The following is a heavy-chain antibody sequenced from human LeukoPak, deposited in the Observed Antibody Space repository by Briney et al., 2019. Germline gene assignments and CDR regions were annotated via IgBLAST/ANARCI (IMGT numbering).Heavy chain of an antibody. CDR3: VLVVVPAAIWHFDL. CDR1: GFIFTHYG. D-gene: IGHD2-2*01. V-gene: IGHV3-33*01. Sequence: QPGGSLRLSCAASGFIFTHYGFHWVRQAPGKGLEWVAVIGVDGTMKYYAESVKGRFTISRDNSRNTLYLQMNRLRVEDTAVYYCVLVVVPAAIWHFDLWGRGTLVTVSS. CDR2: IGVDGTMK. J-gene: IGHJ2*01.